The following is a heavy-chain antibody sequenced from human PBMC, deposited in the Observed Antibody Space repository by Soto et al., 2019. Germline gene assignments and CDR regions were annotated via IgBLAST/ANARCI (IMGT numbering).Heavy chain of an antibody. Sequence: PSETLSLTCTVSGGSISSYYWSWIRQPPGKGLEWIGYIYYSGSTYYNPSLKSRVTISVDTSKNQFSLKLSSVTAADTAVYYCARVGLQDYGDYVFDYWGQGTLVTVSS. CDR2: IYYSGST. V-gene: IGHV4-59*08. D-gene: IGHD4-17*01. CDR3: ARVGLQDYGDYVFDY. J-gene: IGHJ4*02. CDR1: GGSISSYY.